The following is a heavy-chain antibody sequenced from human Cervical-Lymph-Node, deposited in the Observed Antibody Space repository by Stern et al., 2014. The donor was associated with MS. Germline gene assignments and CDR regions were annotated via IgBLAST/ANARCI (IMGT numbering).Heavy chain of an antibody. CDR1: GFTFSSSA. J-gene: IGHJ6*02. Sequence: EVQLVESGGGLVQPGGSLRLSCAASGFTFSSSAMTWVRQAPGKGLEWVSAITGRGGSTYYADSVKGRFTISRDNSKTTLYLQMNSLRAEDTAVYYCAKGGIVVVPAAINYYYGLDVWGQGTTVTVSS. D-gene: IGHD2-2*01. V-gene: IGHV3-23*04. CDR3: AKGGIVVVPAAINYYYGLDV. CDR2: ITGRGGST.